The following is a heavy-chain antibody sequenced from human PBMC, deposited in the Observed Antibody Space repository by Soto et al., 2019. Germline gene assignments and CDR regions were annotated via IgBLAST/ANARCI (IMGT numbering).Heavy chain of an antibody. Sequence: GGSLRLSCAASGFTFSSYAMHWVRQAPGKGLEWVAVISYVGSNKYYADSVKGRFTISRDNSKNTLYLQMNSLRAEDTAVYYGARERAAAGPFDPWGQGTLVTVSS. V-gene: IGHV3-30-3*01. D-gene: IGHD6-13*01. J-gene: IGHJ5*02. CDR1: GFTFSSYA. CDR2: ISYVGSNK. CDR3: ARERAAAGPFDP.